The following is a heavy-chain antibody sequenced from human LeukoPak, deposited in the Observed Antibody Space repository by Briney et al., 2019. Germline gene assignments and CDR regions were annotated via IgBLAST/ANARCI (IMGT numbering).Heavy chain of an antibody. CDR1: GGSISSNY. J-gene: IGHJ4*02. D-gene: IGHD5-18*01. CDR2: IYYSGST. Sequence: SETLSLTCSVSGGSISSNYWSWIRQPPGKGLEWIGYIYYSGSTNYNPSLKSRVTISMDTSKNRISLKVSSVTAADTAVYYCARVEATATAYFDYWGQGTLVTVSS. CDR3: ARVEATATAYFDY. V-gene: IGHV4-59*08.